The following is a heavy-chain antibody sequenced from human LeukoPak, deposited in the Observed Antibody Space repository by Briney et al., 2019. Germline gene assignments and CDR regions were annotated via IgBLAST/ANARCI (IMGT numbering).Heavy chain of an antibody. D-gene: IGHD3-16*01. Sequence: PSETLSLTCSVYRGSISDYYWSWIRQPPGKGLEWIGYIHYSGTTNSEPSLKSRVTIALDTSDNQFSLKLNSVTAADTAVYYCARFGTSAPRFFDQWGQGTLVTVSS. V-gene: IGHV4-59*01. CDR1: RGSISDYY. CDR2: IHYSGTT. J-gene: IGHJ4*02. CDR3: ARFGTSAPRFFDQ.